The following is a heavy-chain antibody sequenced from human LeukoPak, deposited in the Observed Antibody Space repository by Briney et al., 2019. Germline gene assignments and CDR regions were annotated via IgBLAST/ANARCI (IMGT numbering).Heavy chain of an antibody. V-gene: IGHV4-59*12. CDR3: ARALRRGWYFDY. CDR2: IYHSGST. Sequence: SETLSLTCTVSGGSISGYYWSWIRQPPGKGLEWIGEIYHSGSTNYNPSLKSRVTISVDKSKNQFSLKLSSVTAADTAVYYCARALRRGWYFDYWGQGTLVTVSS. J-gene: IGHJ4*02. CDR1: GGSISGYY. D-gene: IGHD6-19*01.